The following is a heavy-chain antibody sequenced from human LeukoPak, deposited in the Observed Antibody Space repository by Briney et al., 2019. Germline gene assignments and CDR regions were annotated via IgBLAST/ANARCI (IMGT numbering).Heavy chain of an antibody. J-gene: IGHJ6*03. Sequence: GGSLRLSCAASGFTFSSYAMSWVRQAPGKGLEWVSAISGSGGSTYYADSVKGRFTISRDNSKNTPYLQMNSLRAEDTAVYYCAKRRFLDHHYYMDVWGKGTTVTVSS. CDR2: ISGSGGST. CDR1: GFTFSSYA. CDR3: AKRRFLDHHYYMDV. V-gene: IGHV3-23*01. D-gene: IGHD3-3*01.